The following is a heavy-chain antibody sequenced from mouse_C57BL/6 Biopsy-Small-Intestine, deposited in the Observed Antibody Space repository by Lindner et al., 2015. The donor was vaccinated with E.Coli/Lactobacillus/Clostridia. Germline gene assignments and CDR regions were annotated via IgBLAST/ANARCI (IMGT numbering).Heavy chain of an antibody. CDR2: IDPSNGNI. CDR1: GFNIKDDY. D-gene: IGHD2-1*01. V-gene: IGHV14-3*01. CDR3: ARDDGNPYYYTMDY. Sequence: VQLQESGAELVRPGASVKLSCTGSGFNIKDDYIHWVKQRPEQGLEWIGRIDPSNGNIKYAPKFQDKATITADTSSNTAYLQLSSLTSEDTAVYFCARDDGNPYYYTMDYWGQGTSVTVSS. J-gene: IGHJ4*01.